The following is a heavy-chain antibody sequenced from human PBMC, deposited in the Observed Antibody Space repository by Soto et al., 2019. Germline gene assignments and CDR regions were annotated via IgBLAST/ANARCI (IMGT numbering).Heavy chain of an antibody. J-gene: IGHJ4*02. CDR1: GFKFSNYA. CDR2: ISATGGGT. V-gene: IGHV3-23*01. D-gene: IGHD3-16*01. CDR3: AKARRAGGNAAFYFDF. Sequence: EVQMLASGGGLGQPGGSLRLSCADSGFKFSNYAMSWVRQAPGKGLEWVSLISATGGGTYYTDSVKGRFTITSDNSHNPLYLTVHSLTAEDTVSYFWAKARRAGGNAAFYFDFWGQGAQVTVSS.